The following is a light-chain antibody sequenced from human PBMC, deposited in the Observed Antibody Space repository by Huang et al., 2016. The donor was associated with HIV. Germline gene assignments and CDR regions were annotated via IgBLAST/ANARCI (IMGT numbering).Light chain of an antibody. J-gene: IGKJ3*01. V-gene: IGKV1-9*01. Sequence: IQLTQSPSSLSASVGDRVTITCRASHDIGSYLAWYQQKPGKAPNLLIYAASTLESGVPARFSGRGSGTDFPLTNNSLQPEDFATYYCLQLNSYPGAFGPGTNVDV. CDR2: AAS. CDR3: LQLNSYPGA. CDR1: HDIGSY.